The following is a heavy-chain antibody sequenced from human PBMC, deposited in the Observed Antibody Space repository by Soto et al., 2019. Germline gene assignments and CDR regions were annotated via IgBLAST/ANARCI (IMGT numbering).Heavy chain of an antibody. CDR3: VSDRGYGHASVPYS. Sequence: QAQLVESGGGVVQTGRSLRLSCAASGLTVSSYSIHWVCKAPCTVLVWVAVISYDGGRQHYSDSLKGRFTIYRDNSKKMVLLPMNSLRAEDKAVYYCVSDRGYGHASVPYSWGQGTLVSVSS. CDR2: ISYDGGRQ. V-gene: IGHV3-30*13. CDR1: GLTVSSYS. J-gene: IGHJ4*02. D-gene: IGHD5-18*01.